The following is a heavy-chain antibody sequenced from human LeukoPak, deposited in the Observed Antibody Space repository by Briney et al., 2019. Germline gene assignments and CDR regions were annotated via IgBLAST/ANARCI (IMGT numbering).Heavy chain of an antibody. D-gene: IGHD1-1*01. CDR1: GGSISSSSYY. CDR3: ARLRMELDY. Sequence: SETLSPTCTVSGGSISSSSYYWGWIRQPPGKGLEWIGSIYYSGSTYYNPSLKSRVTISVDTSKNQFSLKLSSVTAADTAVYYCARLRMELDYWGQGTLVTVSS. CDR2: IYYSGST. J-gene: IGHJ4*02. V-gene: IGHV4-39*01.